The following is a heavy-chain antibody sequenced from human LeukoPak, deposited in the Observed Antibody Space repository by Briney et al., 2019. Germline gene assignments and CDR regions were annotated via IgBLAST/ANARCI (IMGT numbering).Heavy chain of an antibody. CDR1: GGSISSYY. J-gene: IGHJ1*01. Sequence: PSETLSLTCTVSGGSISSYYWSWIRQPAGKGLEWIGYIYYSGSTNYNPSLKSRVTISVDTSKNQFSLKLSSVTAADTAVYYCARMGALGFGELLYFAEYFQHWGQGTLVTVSS. D-gene: IGHD3-10*01. CDR3: ARMGALGFGELLYFAEYFQH. CDR2: IYYSGST. V-gene: IGHV4-59*01.